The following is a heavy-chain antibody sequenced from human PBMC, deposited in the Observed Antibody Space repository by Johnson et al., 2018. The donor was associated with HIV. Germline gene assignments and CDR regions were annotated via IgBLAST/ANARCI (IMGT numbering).Heavy chain of an antibody. J-gene: IGHJ3*02. CDR3: ASPSRGSGGYVGGAFDI. D-gene: IGHD1-26*01. CDR2: ISWNSGSI. V-gene: IGHV3-9*01. CDR1: GFTFDDYA. Sequence: LVESGGGLVQPGRSLRLSCAASGFTFDDYAMHWVRQAPGKGLEWVSGISWNSGSIGYADSVKGRFTISRDNSKNTLYLQMNSLRAEDTAVYYCASPSRGSGGYVGGAFDIWGQGTMVTVSS.